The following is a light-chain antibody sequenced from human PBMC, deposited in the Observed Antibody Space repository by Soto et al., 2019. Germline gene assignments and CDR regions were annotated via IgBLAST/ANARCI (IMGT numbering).Light chain of an antibody. CDR3: QHYHDWPPFT. J-gene: IGKJ3*01. CDR1: QSIRSK. Sequence: EVMMTQSPATLSMSPGERATLSCRASQSIRSKLAWYQQKPGQAPRLLIYDASTRASGVPARFSGSWSGTEFTLTISDLQSADFAVYYCQHYHDWPPFTFGPGTKVDLK. V-gene: IGKV3-15*01. CDR2: DAS.